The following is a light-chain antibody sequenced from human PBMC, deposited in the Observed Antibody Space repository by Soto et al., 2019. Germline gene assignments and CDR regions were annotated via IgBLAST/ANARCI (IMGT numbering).Light chain of an antibody. CDR2: DVS. V-gene: IGLV2-11*01. CDR3: CSYAGRYTLV. CDR1: SSDVGGYNF. Sequence: QSALTQPRSVSGSPGQSVSISCTGTSSDVGGYNFVSWYQQHPGKAPKLMIYDVSKRPSGVPDRFSGSKSGNTASLTISGLQAEDEADYYCCSYAGRYTLVFAGGTKLTVL. J-gene: IGLJ2*01.